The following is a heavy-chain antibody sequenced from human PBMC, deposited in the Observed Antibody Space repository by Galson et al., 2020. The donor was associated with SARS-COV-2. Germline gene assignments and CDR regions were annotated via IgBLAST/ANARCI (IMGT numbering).Heavy chain of an antibody. Sequence: GESLKISCVASGFTFSSSGMHWVRQAPGKGLEWVAVISYDGSNKYYADSVKGRFTISRDNSKNTLFLQMNSLRAEDTAVYYCAKDGEEQEDFHHWGQGTLVTVSS. J-gene: IGHJ1*01. CDR2: ISYDGSNK. CDR3: AKDGEEQEDFHH. V-gene: IGHV3-30*18. CDR1: GFTFSSSG. D-gene: IGHD3-10*01.